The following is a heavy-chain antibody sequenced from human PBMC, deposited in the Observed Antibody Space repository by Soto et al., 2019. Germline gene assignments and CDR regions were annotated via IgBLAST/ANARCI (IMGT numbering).Heavy chain of an antibody. D-gene: IGHD2-15*01. CDR3: ARDGGGELTYCSGGSCYS. CDR2: IYYSGST. J-gene: IGHJ4*02. V-gene: IGHV4-30-4*01. Sequence: QVQLQESGPGLVKPSQTLSLTCTVSGGSISSGDYYWSWIRQPPGKGREWIGYIYYSGSTYYNPSLKSRVTISVDTSKNQCSLKLSSVTAADTAVYYCARDGGGELTYCSGGSCYSWGQGTLVTVSS. CDR1: GGSISSGDYY.